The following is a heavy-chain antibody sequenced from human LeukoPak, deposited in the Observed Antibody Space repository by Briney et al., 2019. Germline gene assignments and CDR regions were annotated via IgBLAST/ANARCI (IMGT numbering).Heavy chain of an antibody. CDR2: IYTSGST. J-gene: IGHJ3*02. V-gene: IGHV4-4*07. CDR1: GGSISSYY. D-gene: IGHD6-13*01. Sequence: SETLSLTCTVSGGSISSYYWSWIRQPAGKGLEWIGRIYTSGSTNYNPSLKSRVTMSVDTSKNQFSLKLSSVTAADTAVYYCARDQLRGSSWYYAFDIWGQGTMVTVSS. CDR3: ARDQLRGSSWYYAFDI.